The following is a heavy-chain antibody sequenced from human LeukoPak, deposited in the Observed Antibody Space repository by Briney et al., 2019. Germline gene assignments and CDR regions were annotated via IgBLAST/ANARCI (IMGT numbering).Heavy chain of an antibody. J-gene: IGHJ3*02. Sequence: GESLKISCKGSGYSFTSYWIGWVRQMPGKGLEWMGIIYPGDSDTTYSPSFEGQVTISADKSINTTYLQWSSLKASDTAKYYCARRLFKAVAGTISRVFDIWGQGTMVTVSS. CDR3: ARRLFKAVAGTISRVFDI. CDR1: GYSFTSYW. D-gene: IGHD6-19*01. V-gene: IGHV5-51*01. CDR2: IYPGDSDT.